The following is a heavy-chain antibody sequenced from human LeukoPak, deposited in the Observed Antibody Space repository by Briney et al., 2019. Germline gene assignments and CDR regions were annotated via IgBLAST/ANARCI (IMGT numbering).Heavy chain of an antibody. Sequence: SETLSLTCTVSGGSISSGGYYWSWIRQHPGKGLEWIGYIYYSGSTYYNPSLKSRVTISVDTSKNQFSLKLSSVTAADTAVYYCARVVVATITGGYYFDYWGRGTLVTVSS. D-gene: IGHD5-12*01. CDR1: GGSISSGGYY. J-gene: IGHJ4*02. CDR3: ARVVVATITGGYYFDY. V-gene: IGHV4-31*03. CDR2: IYYSGST.